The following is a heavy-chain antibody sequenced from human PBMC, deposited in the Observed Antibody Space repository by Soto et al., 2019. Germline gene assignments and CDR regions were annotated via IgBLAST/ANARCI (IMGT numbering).Heavy chain of an antibody. V-gene: IGHV3-30*03. Sequence: QVQLVESGGGVVQPGRSLRLSCAASGFTFSNFGMQWVRQAPGKGLEWVASISYDGNIKYSADSVKGRCTISRDNSKNTLYLQMNSLRSEDTAVYYCARCWGPVTAAVDDYWGQGTLVTVSS. CDR2: ISYDGNIK. CDR1: GFTFSNFG. D-gene: IGHD6-13*01. CDR3: ARCWGPVTAAVDDY. J-gene: IGHJ4*02.